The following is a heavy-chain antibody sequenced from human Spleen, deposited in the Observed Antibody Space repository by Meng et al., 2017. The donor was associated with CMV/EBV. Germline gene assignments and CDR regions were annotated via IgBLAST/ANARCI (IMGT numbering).Heavy chain of an antibody. Sequence: QVQLVQSGAEVKKPGAAVNVSCKASGYTFTGYSLHWVRQAPGQGLEWMGRINPDSGGANYAQKFQGRVTMTRDTSISTAYMELRRLRFDDTAVYYCARIQWLDNWFDPWGQGTLVTVSS. CDR3: ARIQWLDNWFDP. J-gene: IGHJ5*02. CDR1: GYTFTGYS. D-gene: IGHD6-19*01. V-gene: IGHV1-2*06. CDR2: INPDSGGA.